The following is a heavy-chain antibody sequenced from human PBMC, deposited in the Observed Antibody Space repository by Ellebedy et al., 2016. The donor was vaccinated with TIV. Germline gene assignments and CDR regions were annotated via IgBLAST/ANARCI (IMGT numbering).Heavy chain of an antibody. J-gene: IGHJ4*02. V-gene: IGHV4-39*01. CDR2: IYYGGST. CDR1: GGSLRSYY. D-gene: IGHD6-19*01. Sequence: MPSETLSLTCTVSGGSLRSYYWGWIRQPPGKGLEWIGSIYYGGSTYYNPSLKSRVTISVDTSKNQVSLKLSSVTAADTAVYYCARHPLEWLVGPMYFDYWGQGTLVTVSS. CDR3: ARHPLEWLVGPMYFDY.